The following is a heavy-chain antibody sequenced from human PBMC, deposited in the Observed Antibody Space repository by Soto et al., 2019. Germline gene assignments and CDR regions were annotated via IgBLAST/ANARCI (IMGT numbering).Heavy chain of an antibody. J-gene: IGHJ5*02. V-gene: IGHV1-8*01. CDR1: GYTFTSYD. CDR3: ARERTRGFDP. CDR2: MNPNSGNT. Sequence: QVQLVQSGAEVKKPGASVKVSCKASGYTFTSYDINWVRQATGQGLEWMGWMNPNSGNTAYAQKFLGRVTMTRNPSISTADMELGSLRSDDTAVYYCARERTRGFDPWGQGTLVTVSS.